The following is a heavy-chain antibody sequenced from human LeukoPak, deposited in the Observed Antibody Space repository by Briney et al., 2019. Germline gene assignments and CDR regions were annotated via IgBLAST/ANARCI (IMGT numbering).Heavy chain of an antibody. D-gene: IGHD2-15*01. CDR2: IIPIFGTA. J-gene: IGHJ6*03. CDR1: GGTFSSYA. V-gene: IGHV1-69*06. CDR3: AINQAGYCGGGSCYRHEFYYMDV. Sequence: SVKVSCKASGGTFSSYAISWVRQAPGQGLEWMGGIIPIFGTANYAQKFQGRVTITADKSTSTAYMELSSLRSEDTAMYYCAINQAGYCGGGSCYRHEFYYMDVWGKGTSVTVSS.